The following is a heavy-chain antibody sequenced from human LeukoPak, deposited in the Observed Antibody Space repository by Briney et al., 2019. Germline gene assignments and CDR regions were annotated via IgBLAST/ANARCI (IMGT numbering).Heavy chain of an antibody. J-gene: IGHJ5*02. V-gene: IGHV1-46*01. CDR1: GYTCTSYY. D-gene: IGHD1-26*01. CDR2: IHPSGRST. Sequence: ASVKVSCKASGYTCTSYYMHWVRQAPGQGREGMGIIHPSGRSTSYAQKFQGRVTMPRDTSTSTVYMELSSLRSEGTAVYYCARDLGATGYNWFDPWGQGTLVTVSS. CDR3: ARDLGATGYNWFDP.